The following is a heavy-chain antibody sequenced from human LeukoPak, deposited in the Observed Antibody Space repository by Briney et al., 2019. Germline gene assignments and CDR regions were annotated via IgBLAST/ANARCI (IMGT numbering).Heavy chain of an antibody. CDR3: AREDVAAAEETYYYYGMDA. D-gene: IGHD6-13*01. V-gene: IGHV3-30*04. CDR2: ISYDGSNK. Sequence: GGSLRLSCAASGFTFSSYAMHWVRQAPGKGLEWVAVISYDGSNKYYADSVKGRFTISRDNSKNTLYLQMNSLRAEDTAVYYCAREDVAAAEETYYYYGMDAWGQGTTVTVS. J-gene: IGHJ6*02. CDR1: GFTFSSYA.